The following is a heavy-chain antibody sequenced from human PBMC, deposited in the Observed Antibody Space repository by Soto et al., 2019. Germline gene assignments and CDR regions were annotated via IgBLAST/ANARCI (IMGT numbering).Heavy chain of an antibody. CDR1: GFIFSNYN. D-gene: IGHD3-22*01. Sequence: GGSLRLSCAVSGFIFSNYNMNWVRQAPGKGLEWVSYITSGSSTIFYADSVKGRFTISRDNAKNSLYLQMNSLRAEDTAVYYCARDNYYDSRTLDVWGHGTMVTVSS. CDR2: ITSGSSTI. CDR3: ARDNYYDSRTLDV. V-gene: IGHV3-48*01. J-gene: IGHJ3*01.